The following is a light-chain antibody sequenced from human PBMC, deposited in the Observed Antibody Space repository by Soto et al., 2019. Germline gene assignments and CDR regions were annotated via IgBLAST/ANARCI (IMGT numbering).Light chain of an antibody. CDR3: QAYGSSPPMYT. CDR1: QSVSSSS. CDR2: GAF. Sequence: EIVLTQSPGTLSLSPGERATLSCRASQSVSSSSLAWYQQKPGQAPRLLIYGAFSRATGISDRFSGSGSGTDFTLTISRLEPEDFAVYYCQAYGSSPPMYTFGQGTKLEIK. V-gene: IGKV3-20*01. J-gene: IGKJ2*01.